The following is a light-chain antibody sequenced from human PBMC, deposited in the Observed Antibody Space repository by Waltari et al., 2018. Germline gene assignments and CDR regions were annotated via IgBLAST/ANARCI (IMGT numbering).Light chain of an antibody. J-gene: IGLJ1*01. Sequence: SALTQPASVSGSPGQSMSISCTGTSRDGGGLNYVSWYRQHPGKAPKLIIYAVSNRPSGVSNRFSGSKSGNTASLTISGLQAEDEADYYCSSYSSSSTRVFGTGAKVTVL. CDR2: AVS. CDR3: SSYSSSSTRV. CDR1: SRDGGGLNY. V-gene: IGLV2-14*03.